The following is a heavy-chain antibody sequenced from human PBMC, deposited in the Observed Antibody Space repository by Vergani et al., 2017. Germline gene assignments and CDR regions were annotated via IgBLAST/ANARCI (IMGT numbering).Heavy chain of an antibody. J-gene: IGHJ6*03. CDR1: GGTFSSYA. CDR2: IIPIFGTA. CDR3: ARGPGLDPKYYYYYMDV. V-gene: IGHV1-69*01. D-gene: IGHD1-1*01. Sequence: QVQLVQSGAEVKKPGFSVKVSCKASGGTFSSYAISWVRQAPGQGLEWMGGIIPIFGTANYAQKFQGRVTITADESTSTAYMELSSLRSEDTAVYYCARGPGLDPKYYYYYMDVWGKGTTVTVSS.